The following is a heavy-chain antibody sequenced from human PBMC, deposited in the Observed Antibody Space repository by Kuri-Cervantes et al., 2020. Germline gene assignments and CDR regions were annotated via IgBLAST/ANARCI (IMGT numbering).Heavy chain of an antibody. Sequence: GESLKISCAASGFTFSSYAMHWVRQAPGKGLEWVAVISYDGSNKYYADSVKGRFTISRDNSKNTLYLQMNSLRAEDTAVYYCARDDILTGRFDYWGQGTLVTVSS. V-gene: IGHV3-30-3*01. CDR3: ARDDILTGRFDY. D-gene: IGHD3-9*01. J-gene: IGHJ4*02. CDR2: ISYDGSNK. CDR1: GFTFSSYA.